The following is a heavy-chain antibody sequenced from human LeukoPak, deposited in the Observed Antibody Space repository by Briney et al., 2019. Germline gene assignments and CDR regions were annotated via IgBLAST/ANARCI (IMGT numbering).Heavy chain of an antibody. CDR2: IYTSGST. V-gene: IGHV4-61*02. CDR3: ARFLTRFDP. CDR1: GGSISSGDYY. J-gene: IGHJ5*02. D-gene: IGHD2/OR15-2a*01. Sequence: PSETLSLTCTVSGGSISSGDYYWSWIRQPAGKGLEWIGRIYTSGSTNYNPSLKSRVTISVDTSKNQFSLKLSSVTAADTAVYYCARFLTRFDPWGQGTLVTVSS.